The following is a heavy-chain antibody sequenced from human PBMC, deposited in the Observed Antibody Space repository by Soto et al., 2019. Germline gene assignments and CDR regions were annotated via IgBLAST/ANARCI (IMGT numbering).Heavy chain of an antibody. V-gene: IGHV3-48*03. J-gene: IGHJ4*02. CDR1: GFTLSSYD. CDR2: ISSSDNGI. Sequence: GSLRLSCAASGFTLSSYDMHWVRQAPGKGLEWLSSISSSDNGIYHADSVKGRFTTSRDNAKNSLYLQMNSLRAEDTAVYYCASMITPDYWGQGTLVTVSS. D-gene: IGHD3-16*01. CDR3: ASMITPDY.